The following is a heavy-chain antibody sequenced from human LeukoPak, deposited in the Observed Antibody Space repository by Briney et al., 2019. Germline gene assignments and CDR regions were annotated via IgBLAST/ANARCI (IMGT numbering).Heavy chain of an antibody. CDR2: TYYRSKWYN. CDR1: GDSVSSNSAA. J-gene: IGHJ5*02. V-gene: IGHV6-1*01. D-gene: IGHD3-3*01. CDR3: ARVGNYDFWSGYYTGIEWFDP. Sequence: SQTLSLTCAISGDSVSSNSAAWNWIRQSPSRGLEWLGGTYYRSKWYNDYAVSVKSRITINPDTSKNQFSLQLNSVTPEDTAVYYCARVGNYDFWSGYYTGIEWFDPWGQGTLVTVSS.